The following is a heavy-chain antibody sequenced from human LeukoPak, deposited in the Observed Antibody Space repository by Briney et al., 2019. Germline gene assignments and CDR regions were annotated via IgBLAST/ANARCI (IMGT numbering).Heavy chain of an antibody. CDR3: AKGRTAMVYYMDV. Sequence: GRSLRLSCAASGFTFSSYGMHWVRQAPGKGLEWVAVIWYDGSNKYYADSVKGRFTISRDNSKNTLYLQMNSLRAEDTAVYYCAKGRTAMVYYMDVWGKGTTVTVSS. V-gene: IGHV3-33*06. CDR1: GFTFSSYG. CDR2: IWYDGSNK. D-gene: IGHD5-18*01. J-gene: IGHJ6*03.